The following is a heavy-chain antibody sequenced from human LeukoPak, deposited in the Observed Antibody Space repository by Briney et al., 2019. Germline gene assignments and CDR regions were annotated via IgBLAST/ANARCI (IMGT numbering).Heavy chain of an antibody. CDR2: TSAYNGNT. CDR3: AETSMVRGVIRGFDP. Sequence: ASVKVSCKASGGTFSSYAISWVRQAPGQGLEWMGWTSAYNGNTNYAQKLQGRVTMTTDTSTSTAYMELRSLRSDDTAVYYCAETSMVRGVIRGFDPWGQGALVTVSS. J-gene: IGHJ5*02. D-gene: IGHD3-10*01. V-gene: IGHV1-18*01. CDR1: GGTFSSYA.